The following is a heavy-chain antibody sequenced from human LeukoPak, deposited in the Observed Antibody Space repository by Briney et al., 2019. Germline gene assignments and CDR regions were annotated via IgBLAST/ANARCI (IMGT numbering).Heavy chain of an antibody. CDR1: GGSISSGDYY. CDR2: IYYSGST. Sequence: SETLSLTCTVSGGSISSGDYYWSWIRQPPGKGLEWIGYIYYSGSTYYNPSLKSRVTISVDTSKNQFSLKLSSVTAADTAVYYCARFYYYDPLHAFDIWGQGTMVTVSS. D-gene: IGHD3-22*01. CDR3: ARFYYYDPLHAFDI. V-gene: IGHV4-30-4*08. J-gene: IGHJ3*02.